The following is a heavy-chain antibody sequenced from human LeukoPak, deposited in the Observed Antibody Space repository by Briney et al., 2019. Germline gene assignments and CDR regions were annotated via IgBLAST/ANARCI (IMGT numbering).Heavy chain of an antibody. V-gene: IGHV3-43*01. CDR2: ISWDGGST. CDR1: GFTFDDYT. J-gene: IGHJ4*02. CDR3: AKEDSSGYYYFDY. D-gene: IGHD3-22*01. Sequence: GGSLRLSCAASGFTFDDYTMHWVRQAPGKGLEWVSLISWDGGSTYYADSVKGRFTISRDNSKNPLYLQMNSLRTEDTALYYCAKEDSSGYYYFDYWGQGTLVTVSS.